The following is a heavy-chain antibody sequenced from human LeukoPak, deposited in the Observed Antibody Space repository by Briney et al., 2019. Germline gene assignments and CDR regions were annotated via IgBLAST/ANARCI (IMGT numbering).Heavy chain of an antibody. D-gene: IGHD3-9*01. CDR1: GGSISSSNW. V-gene: IGHV4-4*02. CDR3: ALSNYDILTSYWFDP. Sequence: SETLSLTCAVSGGSISSSNWWSWARQPPGKGLEWIGEIYHSGSTNYNPSLKSRVTISVDKSENQFSLKLSSVTAADTAVYYCALSNYDILTSYWFDPWGQGTLVTVSS. J-gene: IGHJ5*02. CDR2: IYHSGST.